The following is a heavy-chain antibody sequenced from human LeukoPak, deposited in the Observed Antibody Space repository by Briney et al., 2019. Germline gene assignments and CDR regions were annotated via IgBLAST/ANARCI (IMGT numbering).Heavy chain of an antibody. Sequence: ASVKVSCKASGGTFSSYAISWVRQAPGQGLEWMGGIIPIFGTANYAQKFQGRVTITTDESTSTAYMDLSRLISDDTALYYCARDRGPQWWGSFDYWGQGTPVTVSS. J-gene: IGHJ4*02. D-gene: IGHD3-16*01. CDR3: ARDRGPQWWGSFDY. CDR1: GGTFSSYA. CDR2: IIPIFGTA. V-gene: IGHV1-69*05.